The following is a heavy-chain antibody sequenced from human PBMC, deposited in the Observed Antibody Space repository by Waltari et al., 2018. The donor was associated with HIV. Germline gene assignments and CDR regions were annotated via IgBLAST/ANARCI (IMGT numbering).Heavy chain of an antibody. J-gene: IGHJ6*02. CDR2: IWYDGSNT. CDR3: ARDVQGYCGGERCFYGMDV. Sequence: QVQLVESGGGVVQPGRSLRLSCAASGFTVSTYGMPWVRQAPGKGLEWVAVIWYDGSNTYYTDSVKGRFTISRDNSKNTLYLQMYSLRAEDTAVYYCARDVQGYCGGERCFYGMDVWGQGTTVTVSS. CDR1: GFTVSTYG. D-gene: IGHD2-21*01. V-gene: IGHV3-33*01.